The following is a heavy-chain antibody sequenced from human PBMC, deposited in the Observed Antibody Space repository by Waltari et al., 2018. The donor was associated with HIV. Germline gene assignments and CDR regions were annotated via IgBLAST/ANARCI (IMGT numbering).Heavy chain of an antibody. V-gene: IGHV3-9*01. CDR2: ISWNSGIT. CDR1: GFTFDDYP. CDR3: AKGGSHLTIFEAWFDS. D-gene: IGHD3-3*01. J-gene: IGHJ5*01. Sequence: EVQLVESGGGLVQPGRSLRLSCAASGFTFDDYPMHWVRQSPGKGLGWVSCISWNSGITDYGDSVKGRFTISRDNAKNSLYLQMNSLTVEDTAFYYCAKGGSHLTIFEAWFDSWGQGTLVTVSS.